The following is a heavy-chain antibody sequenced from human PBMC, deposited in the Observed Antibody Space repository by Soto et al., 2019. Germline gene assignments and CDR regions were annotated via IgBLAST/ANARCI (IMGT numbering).Heavy chain of an antibody. Sequence: ASVKVSCNGSGLSFTSCGISWVRQATVQGLERMGWISAYNGNTNYAQKLQGRVTMTTDTYTSTAYMELRSLRSDDAAVYYCVRASENMYYGSGRPRYFDYWGQGTLVTVSP. V-gene: IGHV1-18*01. D-gene: IGHD3-10*01. CDR2: ISAYNGNT. CDR3: VRASENMYYGSGRPRYFDY. CDR1: GLSFTSCG. J-gene: IGHJ4*02.